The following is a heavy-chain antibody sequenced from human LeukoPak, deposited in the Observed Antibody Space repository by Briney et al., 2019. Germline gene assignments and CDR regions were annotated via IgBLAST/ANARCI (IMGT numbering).Heavy chain of an antibody. CDR2: ISSSSSYI. CDR1: GFTFSSYA. V-gene: IGHV3-21*01. Sequence: GGSLRLSCAASGFTFSSYAMSWVRQAPGKGLEWVSSISSSSSYIYYADSVKGRFTISRDNAKNSLYLQMNSLRAEDTAVYYCARGTAVAASWGQGSLVTVSS. CDR3: ARGTAVAAS. J-gene: IGHJ4*02. D-gene: IGHD6-19*01.